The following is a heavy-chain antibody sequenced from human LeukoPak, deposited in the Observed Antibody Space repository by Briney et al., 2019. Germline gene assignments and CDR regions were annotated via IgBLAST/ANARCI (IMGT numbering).Heavy chain of an antibody. Sequence: RPSETLSLTCTVSGGSISSGGYYWSWIRQHPGKGLEWIGFIYYSGSTYYNPSLKSRVTISVDTSKNQFSLKLSSVTAADTAVYYCARVPMGEWEQSLSFVDYWGQGTLVTVSS. CDR2: IYYSGST. D-gene: IGHD1-26*01. J-gene: IGHJ4*02. CDR1: GGSISSGGYY. V-gene: IGHV4-31*03. CDR3: ARVPMGEWEQSLSFVDY.